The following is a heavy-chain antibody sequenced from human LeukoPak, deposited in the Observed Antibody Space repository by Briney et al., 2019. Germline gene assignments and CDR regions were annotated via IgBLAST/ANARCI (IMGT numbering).Heavy chain of an antibody. D-gene: IGHD5-24*01. CDR1: GGSFSGYY. V-gene: IGHV4-34*01. Sequence: SETLSLTCAVYGGSFSGYYWSWIRQPPGKGLEWIGEINHSGSTNYNPSLKSRVTISVDTSKNQFSLKLSSVTAADTAVYYCARGVGSLRKREAFDIWGQGIMVTVSS. J-gene: IGHJ3*02. CDR2: INHSGST. CDR3: ARGVGSLRKREAFDI.